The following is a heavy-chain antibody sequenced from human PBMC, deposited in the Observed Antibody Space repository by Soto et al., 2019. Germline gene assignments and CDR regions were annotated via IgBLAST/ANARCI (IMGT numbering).Heavy chain of an antibody. CDR2: IYHSGST. V-gene: IGHV4-4*02. Sequence: SETLSLTCAVSGGSISSSNWWSWVRQPPGKGLEWIGEIYHSGSTNYNPSVKTRFTISTDQSRNTVYLQMDSLRADDTAIYYCAKAKNDYNWDNRPPFDYWGQGTLVTVSS. CDR1: GGSISSSNW. CDR3: AKAKNDYNWDNRPPFDY. J-gene: IGHJ4*02. D-gene: IGHD1-20*01.